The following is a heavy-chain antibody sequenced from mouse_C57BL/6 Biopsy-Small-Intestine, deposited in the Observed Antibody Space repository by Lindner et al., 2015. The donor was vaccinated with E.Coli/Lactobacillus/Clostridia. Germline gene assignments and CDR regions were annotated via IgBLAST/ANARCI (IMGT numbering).Heavy chain of an antibody. Sequence: EVQLQESGPELVKPGASVKMSCKASGYSFTGYYMHWVKQSHRNILDWIGYIHPYNDDTKYNEKFKGKATLTVEKSSSTVYLELSRLTSDDSAVYYCARGSNWGYFDYWGQGTTLTVSS. D-gene: IGHD4-1*01. V-gene: IGHV1-31*01. CDR2: IHPYNDDT. CDR3: ARGSNWGYFDY. J-gene: IGHJ2*01. CDR1: GYSFTGYY.